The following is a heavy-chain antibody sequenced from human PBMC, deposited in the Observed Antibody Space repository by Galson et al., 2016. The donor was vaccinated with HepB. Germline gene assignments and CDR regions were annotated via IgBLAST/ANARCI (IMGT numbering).Heavy chain of an antibody. Sequence: SETLSLTCAVSGGSISSYSWSWIRQPAGKGLEWIGRIYTSGSTNYNPSLKSRVTMSVDTSRNQFSLRLSSVTAADTAVYYCASGRIGVLGPDYYFDYWGQGTLVTVSS. CDR1: GGSISSYS. CDR2: IYTSGST. D-gene: IGHD2/OR15-2a*01. CDR3: ASGRIGVLGPDYYFDY. J-gene: IGHJ4*02. V-gene: IGHV4-4*07.